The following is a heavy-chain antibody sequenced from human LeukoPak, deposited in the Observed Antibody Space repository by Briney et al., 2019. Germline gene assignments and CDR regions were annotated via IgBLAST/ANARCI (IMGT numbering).Heavy chain of an antibody. CDR1: GFTFSSYA. CDR3: AKEHGGSSWYEDAFDI. J-gene: IGHJ3*02. V-gene: IGHV3-23*01. D-gene: IGHD6-13*01. CDR2: ISGSGGST. Sequence: GGSLRLSCAASGFTFSSYAMSWVRQAPGKGLEWVSAISGSGGSTYYADSVKGRFTISRDNSKNTLYLQVNSLRAEDTAVYYCAKEHGGSSWYEDAFDIWGQGTMVTVSS.